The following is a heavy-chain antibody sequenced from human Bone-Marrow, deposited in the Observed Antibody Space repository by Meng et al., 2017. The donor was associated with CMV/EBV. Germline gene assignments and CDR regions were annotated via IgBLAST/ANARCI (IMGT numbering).Heavy chain of an antibody. CDR1: GGSFSGYY. CDR3: ASMYYYDSSGYYYSPTEPNDAFDI. D-gene: IGHD3-22*01. V-gene: IGHV4-34*01. J-gene: IGHJ3*02. CDR2: INHSGST. Sequence: SETLSLTCAVYGGSFSGYYWSWIRQPPGKGLEWIGEINHSGSTNYNPPLKSRVTISVDTSKNQFSLKLSSVTAADTAVYYCASMYYYDSSGYYYSPTEPNDAFDIWGQGTMVTVSS.